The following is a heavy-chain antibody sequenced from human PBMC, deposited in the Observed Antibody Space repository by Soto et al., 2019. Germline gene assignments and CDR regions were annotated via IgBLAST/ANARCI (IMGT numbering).Heavy chain of an antibody. V-gene: IGHV4-30-4*01. CDR3: ARGRRARFGESNWFDP. D-gene: IGHD3-10*01. J-gene: IGHJ5*02. Sequence: SETLSLTCTVSGGSISSGDYYWSWIRQPPGKGLEWIGNIYYSGSTYYNPSLKSRVTISVDTSKNQFSLKLSSVTAADTAVYYCARGRRARFGESNWFDPWGQGTLVTVSS. CDR1: GGSISSGDYY. CDR2: IYYSGST.